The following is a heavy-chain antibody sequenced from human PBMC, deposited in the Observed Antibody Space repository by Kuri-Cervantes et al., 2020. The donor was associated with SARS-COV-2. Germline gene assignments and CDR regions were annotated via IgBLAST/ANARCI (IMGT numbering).Heavy chain of an antibody. J-gene: IGHJ4*02. CDR2: ISGSGGST. Sequence: GESLKISCTASGFTFSSYAMHWVRQAPGKGLEWVSAISGSGGSTYYADSVKGRFTISRDNSKNTLYLQMNSLRAEDTAVYYCARQYPAARRWGDFDYWGQGTLVTVSS. V-gene: IGHV3-23*01. CDR3: ARQYPAARRWGDFDY. CDR1: GFTFSSYA. D-gene: IGHD6-6*01.